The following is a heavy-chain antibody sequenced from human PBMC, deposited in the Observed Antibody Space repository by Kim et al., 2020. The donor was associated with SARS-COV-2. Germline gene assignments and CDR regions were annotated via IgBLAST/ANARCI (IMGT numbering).Heavy chain of an antibody. CDR2: ISHSGST. D-gene: IGHD6-6*01. CDR3: AADRRYSSSALGSPFDP. V-gene: IGHV4-34*01. CDR1: GGSFSGYY. Sequence: SETLSLTCAVYGGSFSGYYWSWIRQLLGKGLEWIGEISHSGSTNYNPYLKSRVTISVDTSKNQFSLKLMSVTAADTAVYYCAADRRYSSSALGSPFDPWGPGTIVTVSS. J-gene: IGHJ5*02.